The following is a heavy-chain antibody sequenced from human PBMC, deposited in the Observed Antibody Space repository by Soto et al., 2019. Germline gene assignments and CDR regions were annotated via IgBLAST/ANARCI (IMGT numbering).Heavy chain of an antibody. CDR2: FDPEDGET. J-gene: IGHJ3*02. CDR3: ATFLGYCSSTSCRSFYGSGSHYGAFDI. D-gene: IGHD2-2*01. V-gene: IGHV1-24*01. CDR1: GYTLTELS. Sequence: ASVKVSCKVSGYTLTELSMHWVRQAPGKGLEWMGGFDPEDGETIYAQKFQGRFTMTEYTSTEPAYMELSSLRSEDTAVYYCATFLGYCSSTSCRSFYGSGSHYGAFDIWGQGTMVTVSS.